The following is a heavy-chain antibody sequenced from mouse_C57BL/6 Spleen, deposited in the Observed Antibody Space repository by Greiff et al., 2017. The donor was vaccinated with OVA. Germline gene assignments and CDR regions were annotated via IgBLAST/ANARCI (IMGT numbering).Heavy chain of an antibody. D-gene: IGHD2-4*01. Sequence: VQLQQSGPELVKPGASVKISCKASGYTFTDYYMNWVKQSPGKSLEWIGDINPNNGGTSYNQKFKGKATLTVDKSSSTAYMELRSLTSEDSAVYYCARRGLYYDYDFDYWGQGTTLTVSS. CDR3: ARRGLYYDYDFDY. CDR1: GYTFTDYY. CDR2: INPNNGGT. J-gene: IGHJ2*01. V-gene: IGHV1-26*01.